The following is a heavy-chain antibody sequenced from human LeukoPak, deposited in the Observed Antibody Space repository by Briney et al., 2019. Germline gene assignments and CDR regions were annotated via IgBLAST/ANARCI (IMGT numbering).Heavy chain of an antibody. Sequence: SETLSLTCAVSGGSISSGGYSWSWIRQPPGKGLEWIGYIYHSGSTYYNPSLKSRVTISVDRSKNQFSLKLSSVTAADTAVYYCARGREAARPPLGYWGQGTLVTVSS. CDR2: IYHSGST. J-gene: IGHJ4*02. D-gene: IGHD6-6*01. CDR1: GGSISSGGYS. CDR3: ARGREAARPPLGY. V-gene: IGHV4-30-2*01.